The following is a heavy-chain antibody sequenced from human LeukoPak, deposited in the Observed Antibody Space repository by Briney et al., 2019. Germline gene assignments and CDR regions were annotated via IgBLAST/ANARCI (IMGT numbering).Heavy chain of an antibody. Sequence: PGGSLRLSCAASGFTFSSYAMSWVRQAPGKGLEWVSAISGSGGSTYYAASVKGRFTISRDNSKNTLYLQMNSLRAEDTAVYYCAKDERKWELQHYYFDYWGQGTLVTVSS. CDR2: ISGSGGST. D-gene: IGHD1-26*01. CDR3: AKDERKWELQHYYFDY. V-gene: IGHV3-23*01. CDR1: GFTFSSYA. J-gene: IGHJ4*02.